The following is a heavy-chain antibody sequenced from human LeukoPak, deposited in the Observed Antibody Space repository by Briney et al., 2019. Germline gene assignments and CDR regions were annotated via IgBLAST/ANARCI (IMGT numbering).Heavy chain of an antibody. V-gene: IGHV1-46*01. Sequence: ASVKVSCKASGYTFSTYYVHWVRQAPGQGLEWMGMIIPSDGFTSYAQKFQGRVTMTTDTSTSTAYMELRSLKSDDTAVYYCASLKNYYDSSGYLVTDAFDIWGQGTMVAVSS. J-gene: IGHJ3*02. CDR2: IIPSDGFT. CDR1: GYTFSTYY. CDR3: ASLKNYYDSSGYLVTDAFDI. D-gene: IGHD3-22*01.